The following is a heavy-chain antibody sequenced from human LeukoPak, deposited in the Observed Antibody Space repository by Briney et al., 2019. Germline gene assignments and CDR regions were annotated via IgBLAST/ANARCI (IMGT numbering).Heavy chain of an antibody. V-gene: IGHV1-8*01. CDR3: ARGTELRGGNSRDWFDP. J-gene: IGHJ5*02. CDR2: MNPSSGNT. Sequence: ASVKVSCKASGYTFTSYDINWVRQATGQGLEWMGWMNPSSGNTGYAQKFQGRVTMTRNTSISTAYMELSSLRSEDTAVYYCARGTELRGGNSRDWFDPWGQGTLVTVSS. CDR1: GYTFTSYD. D-gene: IGHD2-21*02.